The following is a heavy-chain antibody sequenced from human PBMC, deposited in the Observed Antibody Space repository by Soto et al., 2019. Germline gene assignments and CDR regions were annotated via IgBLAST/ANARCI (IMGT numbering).Heavy chain of an antibody. J-gene: IGHJ4*02. CDR1: GGSFSGYC. V-gene: IGHV4-34*01. CDR2: INHSGST. CDR3: ARSRRSSYGDYTCDY. Sequence: SETLSLTCAVYGGSFSGYCWSWIRQPPGKGLEWIGEINHSGSTNYNPSLKSRVTISVDTSKNQFSLKLSSVTAADTAVYYCARSRRSSYGDYTCDYWGQGTLVTVSS. D-gene: IGHD4-17*01.